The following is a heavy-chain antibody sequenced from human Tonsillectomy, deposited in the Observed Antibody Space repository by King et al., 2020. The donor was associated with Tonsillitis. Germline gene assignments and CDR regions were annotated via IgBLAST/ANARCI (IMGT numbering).Heavy chain of an antibody. D-gene: IGHD3-22*01. CDR3: ARGYYDSSAYYDAFDI. Sequence: QLQESGPGLVKPSQTLSLTFTVSVGSISRGNYYWCWIRQPAGKGLEWIGRIYTSGSPNYNPSLKSRVTSSPDTSKNQFSLRLSSLTAADTAVYFCARGYYDSSAYYDAFDIWGQGTMVTVSS. J-gene: IGHJ3*02. CDR1: VGSISRGNYY. V-gene: IGHV4-61*02. CDR2: IYTSGSP.